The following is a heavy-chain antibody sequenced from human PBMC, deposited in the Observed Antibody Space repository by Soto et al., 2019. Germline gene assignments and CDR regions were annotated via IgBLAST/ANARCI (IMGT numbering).Heavy chain of an antibody. Sequence: GSLRLSCAASGFTFSSYWMHWVRQAPGKGLVWVSRINSDGSSTSYADSVKGRFTISRDNAKNTVYLQMNSLRAEDTAVYYCARALPRGPFDPWGQGTLVTVSS. CDR3: ARALPRGPFDP. V-gene: IGHV3-74*01. D-gene: IGHD1-26*01. CDR1: GFTFSSYW. J-gene: IGHJ5*02. CDR2: INSDGSST.